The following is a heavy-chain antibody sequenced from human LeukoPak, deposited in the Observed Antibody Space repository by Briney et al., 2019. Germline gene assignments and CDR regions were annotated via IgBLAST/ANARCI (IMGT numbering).Heavy chain of an antibody. CDR1: GASISDYY. Sequence: SETLSLTCNVSGASISDYYWSWIRQSAGQGLEWIGRIYATETDFNPSLKSRVTISVDTSKNQFSLKLSSVTAADTAVYYCARNFGSGRGEWFDPWGQGTLVTVSS. CDR2: IYATET. V-gene: IGHV4-4*07. J-gene: IGHJ5*02. D-gene: IGHD3-10*01. CDR3: ARNFGSGRGEWFDP.